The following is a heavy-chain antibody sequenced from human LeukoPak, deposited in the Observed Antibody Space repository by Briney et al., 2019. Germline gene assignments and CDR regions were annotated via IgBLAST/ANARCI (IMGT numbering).Heavy chain of an antibody. CDR1: GFTFTILG. Sequence: GGSLRLSCAASGFTFTILGLNWVRQAPGKGPEWVSYIDARSGITDYADSVKGRFTISRDNAKNSLYLQMNTLRAEDTAVYYCVRDGAVVTSGSYPWRYFQYWGQGTLVTVSS. CDR3: VRDGAVVTSGSYPWRYFQY. V-gene: IGHV3-48*04. D-gene: IGHD3-10*01. CDR2: IDARSGIT. J-gene: IGHJ1*01.